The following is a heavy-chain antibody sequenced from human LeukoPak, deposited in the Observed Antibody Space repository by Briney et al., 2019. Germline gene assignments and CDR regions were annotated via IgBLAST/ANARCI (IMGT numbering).Heavy chain of an antibody. D-gene: IGHD6-25*01. J-gene: IGHJ5*02. CDR1: GYTFTGYY. Sequence: ASVKVSCKASGYTFTGYYMHWVRQAPGQGLEWMGWINPNSGGTNYAQKFQGRVTMTRNTSISTAYMELSSLRSEDTAVYYCARGEADYNWFDPWGQGTLVTVSS. V-gene: IGHV1-2*02. CDR2: INPNSGGT. CDR3: ARGEADYNWFDP.